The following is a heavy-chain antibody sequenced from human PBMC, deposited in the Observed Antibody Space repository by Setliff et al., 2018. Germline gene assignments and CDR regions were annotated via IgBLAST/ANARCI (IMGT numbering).Heavy chain of an antibody. V-gene: IGHV4-61*02. CDR1: GGSISSGSYY. Sequence: SETLSLPCTVSGGSISSGSYYWSWIRQPAGKGLEWIGRIFPSGSTNYNPSLKSRVTISVDTSKNQFSLKLSSVTAADTAVYYCARAFTYYNFWSGYGYGMDVWGQGTTVTVSS. CDR3: ARAFTYYNFWSGYGYGMDV. CDR2: IFPSGST. J-gene: IGHJ6*02. D-gene: IGHD3-3*01.